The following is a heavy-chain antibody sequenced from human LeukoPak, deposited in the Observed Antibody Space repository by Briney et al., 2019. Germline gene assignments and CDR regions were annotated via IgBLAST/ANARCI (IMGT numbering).Heavy chain of an antibody. CDR3: ARWDFDWLDFDY. CDR2: ISSSSSYI. J-gene: IGHJ4*02. V-gene: IGHV3-21*01. Sequence: GGSLRLSCAASGFTFSSYSMNWVRQAPGKGLEWVSSISSSSSYIYYADSVKGRFTISRDNAKNPLYLQMNSLRAEDTAVYYCARWDFDWLDFDYWGQGTLVTVSS. D-gene: IGHD3-9*01. CDR1: GFTFSSYS.